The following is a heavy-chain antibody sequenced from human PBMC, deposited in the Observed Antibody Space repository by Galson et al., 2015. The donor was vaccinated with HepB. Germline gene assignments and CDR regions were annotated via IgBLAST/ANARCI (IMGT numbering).Heavy chain of an antibody. CDR1: GFTFSSYA. J-gene: IGHJ4*02. Sequence: SLRLSCAASGFTFSSYAMHWVRQAPGKGLEWVAVISYDGSNKYYADSVKGRFTISRDNSKNTLYLQMNSLRAEDTAVYYCARDSPTTVRYGELDYWGQGTLVTVSS. CDR3: ARDSPTTVRYGELDY. D-gene: IGHD4-17*01. V-gene: IGHV3-30-3*01. CDR2: ISYDGSNK.